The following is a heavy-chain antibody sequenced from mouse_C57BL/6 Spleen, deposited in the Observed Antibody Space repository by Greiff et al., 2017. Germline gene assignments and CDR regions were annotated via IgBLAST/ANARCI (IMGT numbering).Heavy chain of an antibody. Sequence: QVHVKQPGAELVKPGASVKLSCKASGYTFTSYWMHWVKQRPGRGLEWIGRIDPNSGGTKYNEKFKSKATLTVDKPSSTAYMQLSSLTSEDSAVYYCAREGIITTARGAFDYWGQGTTLTVSS. V-gene: IGHV1-72*01. J-gene: IGHJ2*01. D-gene: IGHD1-2*01. CDR1: GYTFTSYW. CDR2: IDPNSGGT. CDR3: AREGIITTARGAFDY.